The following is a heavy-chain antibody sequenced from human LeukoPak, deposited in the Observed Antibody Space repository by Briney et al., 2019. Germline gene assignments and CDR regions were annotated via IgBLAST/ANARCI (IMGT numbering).Heavy chain of an antibody. CDR1: GGTFSSYA. CDR2: IIPIFGTA. Sequence: SVKVSCKASGGTFSSYAISWVRQAPGQGLEWMGGIIPIFGTANYAQKFQGRVTITTDESTSTAYMELSSLRSEDTAVYYCARARASVADPFDYWGQGTLVIVSS. J-gene: IGHJ4*02. V-gene: IGHV1-69*05. D-gene: IGHD6-19*01. CDR3: ARARASVADPFDY.